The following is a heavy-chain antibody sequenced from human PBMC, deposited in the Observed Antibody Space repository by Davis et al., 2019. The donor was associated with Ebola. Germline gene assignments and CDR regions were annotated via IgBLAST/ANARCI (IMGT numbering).Heavy chain of an antibody. CDR1: GFTFSSYA. CDR2: ISYDGSNK. J-gene: IGHJ6*02. V-gene: IGHV3-30-3*01. D-gene: IGHD2-8*01. CDR3: AKDFVVLMVYDYYGMDV. Sequence: GESLKISCAASGFTFSSYAMHWVRQAPGKGLEWVAVISYDGSNKYYADSVKGRFTISRDNSKNTLYLQMNSLRAEDTAVYYCAKDFVVLMVYDYYGMDVWGQGTTVTVSS.